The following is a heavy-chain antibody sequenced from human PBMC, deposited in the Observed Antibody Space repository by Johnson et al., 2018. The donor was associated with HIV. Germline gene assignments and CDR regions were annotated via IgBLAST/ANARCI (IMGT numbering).Heavy chain of an antibody. CDR3: AREYYYDSSGTPVFDI. V-gene: IGHV3-30*04. CDR2: IGYDGSDK. CDR1: GFTFSSYA. Sequence: QVQLVESGGGVVQPGRSLRLSCAASGFTFSSYAMHWVRQAPGKGLEWVAVIGYDGSDKYYADSVKGRVTISRDNPKNTVYLHMNNLRAEDTAVYYCAREYYYDSSGTPVFDIWGQGTMVTVSS. J-gene: IGHJ3*02. D-gene: IGHD3-22*01.